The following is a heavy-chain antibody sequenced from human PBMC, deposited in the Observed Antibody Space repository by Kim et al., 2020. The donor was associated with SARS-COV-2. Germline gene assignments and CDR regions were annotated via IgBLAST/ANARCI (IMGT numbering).Heavy chain of an antibody. CDR3: ARGLISPYYNWFDP. J-gene: IGHJ5*02. V-gene: IGHV1-3*01. D-gene: IGHD2-21*01. Sequence: SPKFQGRVTITRDTSANTAYMELSSLRSEDTAVYYCARGLISPYYNWFDPWGQGTLVTVSS.